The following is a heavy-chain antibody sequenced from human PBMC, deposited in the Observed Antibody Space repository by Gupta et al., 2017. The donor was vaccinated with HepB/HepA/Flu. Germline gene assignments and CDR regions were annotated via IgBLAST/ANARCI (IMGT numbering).Heavy chain of an antibody. V-gene: IGHV3-21*01. D-gene: IGHD6-6*01. CDR3: ARDTRSSSQVGMAV. CDR2: ISSSSSYI. J-gene: IGHJ6*02. CDR1: GFTFRSYG. Sequence: EVQLVGSGGGLVKPGGSLRLTWAASGFTFRSYGLNWVRQAQGKGLEWVSLISSSSSYIYYADPGKGRFTISRDNAKNSLYLQMNSLGAEETAVYYCARDTRSSSQVGMAVGGQGTTVTVSS.